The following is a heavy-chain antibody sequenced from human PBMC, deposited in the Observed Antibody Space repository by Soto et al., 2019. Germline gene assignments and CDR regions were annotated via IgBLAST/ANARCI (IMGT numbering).Heavy chain of an antibody. CDR1: GFTFSNAW. Sequence: GGSLRLSCAASGFTFSNAWMSWVRQAPGKGLEWVGRIKSKTDGGTTDYAAPVKGRFTISRDDSKNTLYLQMNSLKTEDTAVYYCTTLWGIAVAGTWFDPWGQGTLVTVSS. J-gene: IGHJ5*02. CDR3: TTLWGIAVAGTWFDP. CDR2: IKSKTDGGTT. V-gene: IGHV3-15*01. D-gene: IGHD6-19*01.